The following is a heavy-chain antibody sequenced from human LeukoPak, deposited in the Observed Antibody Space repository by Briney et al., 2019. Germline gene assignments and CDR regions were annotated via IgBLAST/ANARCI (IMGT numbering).Heavy chain of an antibody. CDR2: IYCSGST. Sequence: PSETLSLTCTVSGGSISSSSYYWGWIRQPPGKGLDWIGSIYCSGSTYYNPSLKSRVTISVDTSKNQFSLKLSSVTAADTAVYYCARGVVYYYDSSGYPLDYWGQGTLVTVSS. V-gene: IGHV4-39*01. CDR3: ARGVVYYYDSSGYPLDY. CDR1: GGSISSSSYY. D-gene: IGHD3-22*01. J-gene: IGHJ4*02.